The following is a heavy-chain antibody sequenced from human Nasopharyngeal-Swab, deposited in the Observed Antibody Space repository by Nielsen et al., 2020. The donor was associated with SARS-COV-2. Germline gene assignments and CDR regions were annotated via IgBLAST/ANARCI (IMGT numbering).Heavy chain of an antibody. CDR3: AKDMDVDSAMVSDY. J-gene: IGHJ4*02. D-gene: IGHD5-18*01. CDR1: GFTFSNYA. V-gene: IGHV3-23*01. Sequence: GGSLRLSCAASGFTFSNYAMSWVRQAPGKGLEWVSAISGSGGSTYYANSVKGRFTISRDNSKNTLYLQMNSLRAEDTALYYCAKDMDVDSAMVSDYWGQGTLVTVSS. CDR2: ISGSGGST.